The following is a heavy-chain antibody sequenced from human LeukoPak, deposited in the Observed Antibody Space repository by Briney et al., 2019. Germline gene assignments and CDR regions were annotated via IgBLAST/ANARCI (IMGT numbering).Heavy chain of an antibody. D-gene: IGHD3-9*01. Sequence: GGSLRLSCAASGFTFSSYWMSWVRQAPGKGLEWVANIKQDGSEKYYVDSVKGRFIISRDSAKNSLYLQMNSLRAEDTAVYYCARDWYYDILTGYSITEYFDYWGQGTLVTVSS. CDR1: GFTFSSYW. V-gene: IGHV3-7*01. CDR3: ARDWYYDILTGYSITEYFDY. J-gene: IGHJ4*02. CDR2: IKQDGSEK.